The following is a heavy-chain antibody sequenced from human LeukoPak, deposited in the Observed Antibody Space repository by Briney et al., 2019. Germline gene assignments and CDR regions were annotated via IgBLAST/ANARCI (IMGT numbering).Heavy chain of an antibody. CDR1: DGSISKYC. CDR2: AYYSGST. J-gene: IGHJ5*02. D-gene: IGHD6-19*01. CDR3: ARNSAVATSRSWFDP. Sequence: KPSETLSLTCSVFDGSISKYCWSWIRQPPGKGLEWIGYAYYSGSTTYNPSLESRVTISVDTSKNQFSLKLTAVTAADTAVYYCARNSAVATSRSWFDPWGQGTLVTVSS. V-gene: IGHV4-59*08.